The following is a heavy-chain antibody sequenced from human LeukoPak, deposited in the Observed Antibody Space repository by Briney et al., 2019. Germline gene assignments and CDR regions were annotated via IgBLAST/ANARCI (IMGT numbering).Heavy chain of an antibody. CDR1: GGSFSGYY. V-gene: IGHV4-34*01. Sequence: PSETLSLTCAVYGGSFSGYYWSWICQPPGKGLEWIGEINHSGSTNYNPSLKSRVTISVDTSKNQFSLRLSSVTAADTAVYYCAREGSRDFWSGPVYYFDYWGQGTLVTVSS. CDR2: INHSGST. D-gene: IGHD3-3*01. J-gene: IGHJ4*02. CDR3: AREGSRDFWSGPVYYFDY.